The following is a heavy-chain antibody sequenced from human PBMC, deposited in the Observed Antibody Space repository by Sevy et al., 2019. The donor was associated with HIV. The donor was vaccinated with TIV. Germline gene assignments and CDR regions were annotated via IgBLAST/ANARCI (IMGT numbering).Heavy chain of an antibody. Sequence: GGSLRLSCAASGFTFSDYYMSWIRQAPGKGLEWVSYISSSGSTIYYADSVKGRLTISRDNAKNSLYLQMNSLGAEDTAVYYCASLAAAGLDATAAWDWFDPWGQGTLVTVSS. V-gene: IGHV3-11*01. CDR2: ISSSGSTI. D-gene: IGHD6-13*01. J-gene: IGHJ5*02. CDR1: GFTFSDYY. CDR3: ASLAAAGLDATAAWDWFDP.